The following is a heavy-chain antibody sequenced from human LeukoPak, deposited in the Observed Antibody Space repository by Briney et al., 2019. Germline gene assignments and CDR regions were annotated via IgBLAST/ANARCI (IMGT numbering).Heavy chain of an antibody. J-gene: IGHJ4*02. D-gene: IGHD5-12*01. CDR2: ISGNGDST. CDR3: AKDTVYDHSGYDFGVDY. Sequence: GGSLRLSCAASGFTFSSYAMSWVRQAPGKGLEWVSAISGNGDSTYYADSVKGRFTISRDNSKNTPYLQMNSLRAEDTAVYYCAKDTVYDHSGYDFGVDYWGQGTLVTVSS. CDR1: GFTFSSYA. V-gene: IGHV3-23*01.